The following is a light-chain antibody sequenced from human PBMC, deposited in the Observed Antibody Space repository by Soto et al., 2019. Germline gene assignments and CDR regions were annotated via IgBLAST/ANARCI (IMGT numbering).Light chain of an antibody. CDR3: SSYTGSSTLL. Sequence: SALTQPASVSGSPGQSITISCTGASSDVGAYNYVSWYQQHPGKAPKLMIYEVSNRPSGVSNRFSGSKSGNTASLTISGLQAEDEADYYCSSYTGSSTLLFGTGTKLTVL. CDR1: SSDVGAYNY. V-gene: IGLV2-14*01. J-gene: IGLJ1*01. CDR2: EVS.